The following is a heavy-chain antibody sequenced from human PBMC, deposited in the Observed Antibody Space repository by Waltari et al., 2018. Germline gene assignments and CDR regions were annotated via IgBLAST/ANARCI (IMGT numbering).Heavy chain of an antibody. J-gene: IGHJ4*02. V-gene: IGHV3-21*01. CDR3: ARADSGSQYYFDY. CDR2: ISSSSSYI. D-gene: IGHD1-26*01. Sequence: EVQLVESGGGLVKPGGSLRLSWAASGSTFSSYSMNWGRQAPGKGLEWVSSISSSSSYIYYADSVKGRFTIYRDNAKNSLYLQMNSLRAEDTAVYYCARADSGSQYYFDYWGQGTLVTVSS. CDR1: GSTFSSYS.